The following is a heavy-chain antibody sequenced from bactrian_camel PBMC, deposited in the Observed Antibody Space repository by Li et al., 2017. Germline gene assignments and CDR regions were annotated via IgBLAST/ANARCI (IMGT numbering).Heavy chain of an antibody. CDR3: AATRDTFMCPPLRNTDRFAY. J-gene: IGHJ4*01. D-gene: IGHD1*01. V-gene: IGHV3S59*01. Sequence: VQLVESGGGSVQAGGSLTLSCEASGYFYAGSDMGWYRQAPGKEREGVAAMSKGTGATDYADSVKGRFTISQDNAKNTLFLKMNSLKPEDTAMYYCAATRDTFMCPPLRNTDRFAYWGQGTQVTVS. CDR1: GYFYAGSD. CDR2: MSKGTGAT.